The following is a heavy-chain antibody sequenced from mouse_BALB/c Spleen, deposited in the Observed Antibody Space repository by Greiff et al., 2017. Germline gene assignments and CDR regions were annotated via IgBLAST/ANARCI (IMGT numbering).Heavy chain of an antibody. CDR3: ARNSGTGWFAY. J-gene: IGHJ3*01. V-gene: IGHV2-4-1*01. CDR1: GFSLTSYG. CDR2: IWSGGST. Sequence: QVQLKQSGPGLVQPSQSLSITCTVSGFSLTSYGVHWVRQSPGKGLEWLGVIWSGGSTDYNAAFISRLSISKDNSKSQVFFKMNSLQADDTAIYYCARNSGTGWFAYWGQGTLVTVSA. D-gene: IGHD4-1*01.